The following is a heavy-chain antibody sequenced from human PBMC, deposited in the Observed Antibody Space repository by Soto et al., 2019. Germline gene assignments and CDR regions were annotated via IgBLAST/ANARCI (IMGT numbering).Heavy chain of an antibody. CDR2: IYPGDSDT. Sequence: PGESLKISCKGSGYIFTSYWIGWGLQMPGKGLEWMGIIYPGDSDTRYSPSFQGQVTISADKSISTAYLQWSSLKASDTAMYYCARTYNYYDSSGCPDYWGQGTLVTVSS. CDR1: GYIFTSYW. J-gene: IGHJ4*02. D-gene: IGHD3-22*01. V-gene: IGHV5-51*01. CDR3: ARTYNYYDSSGCPDY.